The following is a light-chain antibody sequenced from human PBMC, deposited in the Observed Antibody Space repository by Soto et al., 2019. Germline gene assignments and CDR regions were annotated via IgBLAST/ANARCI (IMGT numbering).Light chain of an antibody. Sequence: EIQMTQSPSSLSASIEDRVIITCRASQSISNHLNWYQQKPGKAPKLLIVAASSLQSGVPSRFSGSRSGPDFPLTISSLQPEDFATYYCQQSYSSPPTFGQGTKVDTK. CDR1: QSISNH. J-gene: IGKJ1*01. V-gene: IGKV1-39*01. CDR3: QQSYSSPPT. CDR2: AAS.